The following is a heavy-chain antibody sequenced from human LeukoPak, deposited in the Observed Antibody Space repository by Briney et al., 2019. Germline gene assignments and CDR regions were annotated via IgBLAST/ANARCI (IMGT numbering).Heavy chain of an antibody. J-gene: IGHJ4*02. Sequence: PGGALRDFCGGSGFTLCRFRVGWGRRAPGEGPGGGSGISGSGGNTYYADSVKGRFTISRDNSQNTLYLQMNTLRAEDTAVYYCAKVVSGYHFDYWGQGTLVTVSS. CDR2: ISGSGGNT. D-gene: IGHD5-12*01. V-gene: IGHV3-23*01. CDR3: AKVVSGYHFDY. CDR1: GFTLCRFR.